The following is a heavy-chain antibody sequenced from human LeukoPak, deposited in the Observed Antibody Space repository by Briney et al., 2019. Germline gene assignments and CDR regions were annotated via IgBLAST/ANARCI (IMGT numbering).Heavy chain of an antibody. CDR1: GFTFSIYA. D-gene: IGHD6-19*01. CDR2: ISGSGSNT. V-gene: IGHV3-23*01. J-gene: IGHJ4*02. CDR3: AKAKAGWDFDY. Sequence: GGSLRLSCAASGFTFSIYAMSWVRQAPGKGLEWVSAISGSGSNTYYADSVRGRFTISRDNSKNTLYLQMISLRAEDSAVYYCAKAKAGWDFDYWGQGTLVTVSS.